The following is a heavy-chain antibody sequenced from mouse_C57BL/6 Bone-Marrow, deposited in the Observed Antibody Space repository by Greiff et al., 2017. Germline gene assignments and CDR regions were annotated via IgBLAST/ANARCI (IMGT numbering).Heavy chain of an antibody. CDR3: ARRFYLYAMDY. CDR2: IDPNSGGT. V-gene: IGHV1-72*01. D-gene: IGHD5-5*01. CDR1: GYTFTSYW. Sequence: QVQLKQPGAELVKPGASVKLSCKASGYTFTSYWMHWVKQRPGRGLEWIGRIDPNSGGTKYNEKFKSKATLTVDKPSSTAYMQLSSLTSEDSAVYYCARRFYLYAMDYWGQGTSVTVSS. J-gene: IGHJ4*01.